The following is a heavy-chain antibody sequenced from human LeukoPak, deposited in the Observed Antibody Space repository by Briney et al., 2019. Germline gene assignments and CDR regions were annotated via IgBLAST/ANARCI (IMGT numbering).Heavy chain of an antibody. CDR2: MNPNSGNT. CDR3: ARGTVSSSWYLGYYYYYMGV. J-gene: IGHJ6*03. Sequence: ASVKVSCTAYGYTFTRYDINWVRQGNGQGLEWMGWMNPNSGNTGYAQKFQGRVTMTRNTSISTAYMELNSLRSEDTAVYYCARGTVSSSWYLGYYYYYMGVRGKGTTVTVSS. V-gene: IGHV1-8*01. CDR1: GYTFTRYD. D-gene: IGHD6-13*01.